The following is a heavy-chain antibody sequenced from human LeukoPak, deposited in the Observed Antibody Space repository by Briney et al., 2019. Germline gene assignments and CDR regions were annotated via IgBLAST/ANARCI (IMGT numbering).Heavy chain of an antibody. V-gene: IGHV5-51*01. J-gene: IGHJ3*02. CDR1: GYSFTTYW. Sequence: GESLKISCKGSGYSFTTYWITWVRQMPGKGLEWMGIICPGDSDTRYTPSFQGQVTISADKSISTAYLQWSSLKASDTAIYYCARQPYDSSGYYRGAFDIWGQGTVVTVSS. D-gene: IGHD3-22*01. CDR2: ICPGDSDT. CDR3: ARQPYDSSGYYRGAFDI.